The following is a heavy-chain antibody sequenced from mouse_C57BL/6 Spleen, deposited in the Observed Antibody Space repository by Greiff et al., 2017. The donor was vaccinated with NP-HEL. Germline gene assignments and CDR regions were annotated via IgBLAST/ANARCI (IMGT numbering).Heavy chain of an antibody. CDR3: ATDDGLPSY. J-gene: IGHJ3*01. CDR1: GYTFTSYT. CDR2: INPSSGYT. Sequence: VKLQESGAELARPGASVKMSCKASGYTFTSYTMHWVKQRPGQGLEWIGYINPSSGYTKYNQKFKDKATLTADKSSSTAYMQLSSLTSEDSAVYYCATDDGLPSYWGQGTLVTVSA. D-gene: IGHD2-3*01. V-gene: IGHV1-4*01.